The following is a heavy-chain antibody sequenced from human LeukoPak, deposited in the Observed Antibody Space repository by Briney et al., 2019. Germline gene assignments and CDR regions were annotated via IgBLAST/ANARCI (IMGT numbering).Heavy chain of an antibody. CDR1: GFTFSNYA. Sequence: GGSLRLSCAASGFTFSNYAMHWARQAPGKGLEWVSSISSSSSYIYYADSVKGRFTISRDNAKNSLYLQMNSLRAEDTAVYYCASSLYYYYGMDVWGQGTTVTVSS. CDR2: ISSSSSYI. J-gene: IGHJ6*02. CDR3: ASSLYYYYGMDV. V-gene: IGHV3-21*01.